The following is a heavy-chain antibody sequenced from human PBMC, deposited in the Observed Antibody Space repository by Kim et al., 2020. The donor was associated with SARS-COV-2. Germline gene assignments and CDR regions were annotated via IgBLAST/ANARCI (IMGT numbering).Heavy chain of an antibody. V-gene: IGHV3-23*01. CDR1: GFTFSSYA. D-gene: IGHD3-16*01. Sequence: GGSLRLSCAASGFTFSSYAMSWVRQAPGKGLEWVSAISGSGGSTYYADSVKGRFTISRDNSKNTLYLQMNSLRAEDTAVYYCAKGGWGSTNYYGMDVWGQGTTVTVSS. CDR2: ISGSGGST. CDR3: AKGGWGSTNYYGMDV. J-gene: IGHJ6*02.